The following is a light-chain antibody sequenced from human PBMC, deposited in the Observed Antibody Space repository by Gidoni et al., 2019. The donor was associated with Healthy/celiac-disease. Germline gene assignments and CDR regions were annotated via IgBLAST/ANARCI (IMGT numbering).Light chain of an antibody. V-gene: IGKV3-11*01. J-gene: IGKJ2*04. CDR3: QQRSNWPRRS. CDR2: DAS. Sequence: EIVLTQSPAPLSLSPGERATLSCRASQSVSSYLAWYQQKPGQAPRLLIYDASNRATGIPARFSGSGSGTDFTLTISSLEPEDFAVYYCQQRSNWPRRSFGQXTKLEIK. CDR1: QSVSSY.